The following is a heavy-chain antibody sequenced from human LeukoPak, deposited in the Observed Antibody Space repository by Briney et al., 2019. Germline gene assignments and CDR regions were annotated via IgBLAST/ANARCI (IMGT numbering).Heavy chain of an antibody. Sequence: GGSLRFSCAASGFTFSSYGMHWVRQAPGKGLEWVAVIWYDGSNKYYADSVKGRFTISRDNSKNTLYLQMNSLRAEDTAVYYCASCRLNDYGDYDAFDYWGQGTLVTVSS. CDR2: IWYDGSNK. CDR1: GFTFSSYG. D-gene: IGHD4-17*01. CDR3: ASCRLNDYGDYDAFDY. V-gene: IGHV3-33*01. J-gene: IGHJ4*02.